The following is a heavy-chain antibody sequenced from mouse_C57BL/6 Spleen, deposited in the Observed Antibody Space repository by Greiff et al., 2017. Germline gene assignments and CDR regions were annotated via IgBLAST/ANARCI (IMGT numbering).Heavy chain of an antibody. J-gene: IGHJ4*01. Sequence: EVKLLQPGGGLVKPGGSLKLSCAASGFTFSDYGMNWVRQAPVQGLEWVAYISRGSSTTNYADKVKGRSTLSRDKAKDTLFRQMSSLRSEETAMDYGANQWPQGDMDYWGQGTSVTVSS. CDR3: ANQWPQGDMDY. CDR1: GFTFSDYG. CDR2: ISRGSSTT. D-gene: IGHD2-13*01. V-gene: IGHV5-17*01.